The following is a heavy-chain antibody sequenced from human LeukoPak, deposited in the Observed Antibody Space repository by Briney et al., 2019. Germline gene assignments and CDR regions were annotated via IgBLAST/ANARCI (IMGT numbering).Heavy chain of an antibody. V-gene: IGHV3-64*01. J-gene: IGHJ4*02. D-gene: IGHD2-8*02. CDR1: GFTFSSYA. CDR3: ARGPDVVLVSHWSFLDY. Sequence: GGSLRLSCAASGFTFSSYAMHWVRQVPGKGLEYVSAISSSGGSSYYANSVKGRFTISRDNSKNTLYLQMGSLRTEDMAIYYCARGPDVVLVSHWSFLDYWSQGTLVTVSS. CDR2: ISSSGGSS.